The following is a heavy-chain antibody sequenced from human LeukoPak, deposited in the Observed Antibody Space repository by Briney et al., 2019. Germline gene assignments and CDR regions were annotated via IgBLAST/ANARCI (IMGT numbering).Heavy chain of an antibody. CDR1: GFTFSSYW. CDR2: INSDGSST. J-gene: IGHJ5*02. CDR3: ARDPGLRITMGFDP. Sequence: GGSLRLSCAASGFTFSSYWMHWVRHAPGKGLVWVSRINSDGSSTSYADSVKGRFTISRDNAKNTLYLQMNSLRAEDTAVYYCARDPGLRITMGFDPWGQGTLVTVSS. D-gene: IGHD3-10*01. V-gene: IGHV3-74*01.